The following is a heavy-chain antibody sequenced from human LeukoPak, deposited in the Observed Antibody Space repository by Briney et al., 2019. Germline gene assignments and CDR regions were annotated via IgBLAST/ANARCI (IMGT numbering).Heavy chain of an antibody. V-gene: IGHV3-7*03. CDR3: ARCIYSSAGCSFDI. D-gene: IGHD1-14*01. J-gene: IGHJ3*02. CDR1: GFTFSDYW. CDR2: IKQDASVK. Sequence: GGSLTLSCSASGFTFSDYWMSWVRLAPGKGLEWVANIKQDASVKYYVDSVKGRFTVSRDNAESSLFVQMSSLRVEDTAVYYCARCIYSSAGCSFDIWGQGTMVTVSP.